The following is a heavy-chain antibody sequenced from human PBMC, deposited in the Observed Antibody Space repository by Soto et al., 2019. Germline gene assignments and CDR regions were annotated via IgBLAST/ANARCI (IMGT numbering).Heavy chain of an antibody. Sequence: ASVKVSCKASGYIFTSFAMHWVRQAPGQRLEWMGWITAGNGNTKYSQKFQGRVTITRDTSANTAYMELSSLRSEDMAVYYCARDLGGVVVPSPGFYPWGQGTLVTVSS. CDR1: GYIFTSFA. CDR2: ITAGNGNT. J-gene: IGHJ5*02. CDR3: ARDLGGVVVPSPGFYP. V-gene: IGHV1-3*01. D-gene: IGHD2-2*01.